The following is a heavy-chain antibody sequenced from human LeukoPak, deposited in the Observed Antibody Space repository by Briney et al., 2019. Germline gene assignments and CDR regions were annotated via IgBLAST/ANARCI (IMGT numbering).Heavy chain of an antibody. J-gene: IGHJ6*02. D-gene: IGHD3-22*01. CDR1: GYTFTSYA. CDR3: ARDTTMIVGYYGMDV. Sequence: ASVKVSCKASGYTFTSYAMNWVRQAPGPGLEWMGWINTNTGNPTYIQGFSGRFVFSLDTSVSSAYLQISSLKAEDTAVYYCARDTTMIVGYYGMDVWGRGTTVTVSS. CDR2: INTNTGNP. V-gene: IGHV7-4-1*02.